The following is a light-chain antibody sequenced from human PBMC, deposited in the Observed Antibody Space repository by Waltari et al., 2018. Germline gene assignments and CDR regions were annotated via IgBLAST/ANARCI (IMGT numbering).Light chain of an antibody. CDR1: QSLVHSDGNTH. J-gene: IGKJ1*01. Sequence: DVVMTQSPLSLPVTLGQPASISCRSSQSLVHSDGNTHVNWYQQRPGQSPRRLIYRVSNRDSGVPDRFSGSGSGTDFTLKISRVEAEDVGIYYCMQSIHWPWTFGQGTRVESK. CDR3: MQSIHWPWT. V-gene: IGKV2-30*02. CDR2: RVS.